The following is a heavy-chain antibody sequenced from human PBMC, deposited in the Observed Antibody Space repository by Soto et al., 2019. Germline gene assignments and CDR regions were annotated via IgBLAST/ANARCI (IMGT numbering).Heavy chain of an antibody. CDR2: ISHATNTI. V-gene: IGHV3-48*02. CDR3: AREMATITEIDY. J-gene: IGHJ4*02. CDR1: GFTFSTYS. D-gene: IGHD5-12*01. Sequence: GGSLRLSCVTSGFTFSTYSMHWVLQAPGKGLKWVSYISHATNTIYYADSVKGRFTISRDNAKNSLYLQMNSLRDEDTAVYYCAREMATITEIDYWGQGTLVTVYS.